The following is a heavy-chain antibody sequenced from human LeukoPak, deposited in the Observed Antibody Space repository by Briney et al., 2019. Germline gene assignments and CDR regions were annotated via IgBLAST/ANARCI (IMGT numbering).Heavy chain of an antibody. Sequence: PSETLSLICTFSVRPISKYHWSWIRQPPGKGLEWIGYIFYTGSTNFNPSLKSRVTISVDTSKNQFSLRLCSVTAADTAVYYCASGYYYRGHWGQGTLVTVSS. CDR1: VRPISKYH. D-gene: IGHD3-22*01. CDR3: ASGYYYRGH. CDR2: IFYTGST. V-gene: IGHV4-59*08. J-gene: IGHJ4*02.